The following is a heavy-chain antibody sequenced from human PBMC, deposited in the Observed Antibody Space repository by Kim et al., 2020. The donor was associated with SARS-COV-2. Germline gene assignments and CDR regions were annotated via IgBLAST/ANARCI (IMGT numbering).Heavy chain of an antibody. Sequence: ASVKVSCKASGYTFTGYYMHWVRQAPGQGLEWMGWINPNSGGTNYAQKFQGRVTMTRDTSISTAYMELSRLRSDDTAVYYCARGHGAVAGDDAFDIWGQGTMVTVSS. V-gene: IGHV1-2*02. J-gene: IGHJ3*02. CDR3: ARGHGAVAGDDAFDI. CDR1: GYTFTGYY. CDR2: INPNSGGT. D-gene: IGHD6-19*01.